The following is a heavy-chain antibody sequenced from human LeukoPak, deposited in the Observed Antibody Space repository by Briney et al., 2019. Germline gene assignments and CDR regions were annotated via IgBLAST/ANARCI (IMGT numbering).Heavy chain of an antibody. D-gene: IGHD1-26*01. V-gene: IGHV3-21*01. J-gene: IGHJ4*02. CDR1: GFTFSSYS. Sequence: PGGSLRLSCAASGFTFSSYSMNWVRQAPGKGLEWVSSISSSSSYIYYADSVKGRFTISRDNAENSLYLQMHSLRDEDTAIYYCANLWEVGHWGQGTQVTVSS. CDR3: ANLWEVGH. CDR2: ISSSSSYI.